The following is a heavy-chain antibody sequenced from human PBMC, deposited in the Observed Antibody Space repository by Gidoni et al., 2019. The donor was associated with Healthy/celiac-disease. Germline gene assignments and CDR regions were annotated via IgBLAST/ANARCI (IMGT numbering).Heavy chain of an antibody. Sequence: QVQLVESGGGVVQPGRSLRLSCAASGFTFSSYGMHWVRQAPGKGLEWVAVISYDGSNKYYADSVKGRFTISRDNSKNPLYLQMNSLRAEDTAVYYCAKGEAKRITIFGVVIPPFDPWGQGTLVTVSS. V-gene: IGHV3-30*18. CDR3: AKGEAKRITIFGVVIPPFDP. CDR1: GFTFSSYG. CDR2: ISYDGSNK. J-gene: IGHJ5*02. D-gene: IGHD3-3*01.